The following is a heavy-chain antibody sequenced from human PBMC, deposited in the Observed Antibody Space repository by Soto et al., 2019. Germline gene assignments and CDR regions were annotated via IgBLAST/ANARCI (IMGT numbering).Heavy chain of an antibody. CDR3: AREFSSSCHDY. D-gene: IGHD6-13*01. CDR1: GYTFTSYG. Sequence: QVQLVQSGAEVKKPGASVKVSCKASGYTFTSYGISWVRQAPGQGLEWMGWISAYNGNTNYAQKLQGRVTMTTDTATSTADMELRSLGSNDTAVYYCAREFSSSCHDYWGQGTLVTFSS. V-gene: IGHV1-18*01. J-gene: IGHJ4*02. CDR2: ISAYNGNT.